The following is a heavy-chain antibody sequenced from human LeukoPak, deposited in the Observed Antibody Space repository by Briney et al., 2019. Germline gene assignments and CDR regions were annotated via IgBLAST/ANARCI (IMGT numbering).Heavy chain of an antibody. CDR3: AKSRGESRGASNY. Sequence: PGGSLRLSCAASGFTFRSYAMNRVREAPGKGLEWVSFISGSGDTTYYADPVRGRFTISRDKSKNTLYLQMNSLRAEDTAVYYCAKSRGESRGASNYWGQGTLVTVSS. J-gene: IGHJ4*02. CDR1: GFTFRSYA. D-gene: IGHD1-26*01. V-gene: IGHV3-23*01. CDR2: ISGSGDTT.